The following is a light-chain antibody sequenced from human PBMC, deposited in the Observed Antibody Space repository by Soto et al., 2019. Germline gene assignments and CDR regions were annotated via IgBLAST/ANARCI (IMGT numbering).Light chain of an antibody. CDR1: SSDVGAYNY. J-gene: IGLJ3*02. CDR3: NSCTSSVTWV. V-gene: IGLV2-14*01. CDR2: QVT. Sequence: QSVLTQPASVSGSPGQSITISCTGTSSDVGAYNYVSWYQQYPGKAPKLIISQVTNRPSGVSNRFSGSKSGNTASLTISGLQAEDEGEYYCNSCTSSVTWVFGGGTRRTVL.